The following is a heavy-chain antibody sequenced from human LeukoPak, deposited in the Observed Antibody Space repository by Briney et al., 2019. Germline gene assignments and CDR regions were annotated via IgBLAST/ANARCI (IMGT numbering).Heavy chain of an antibody. CDR3: AKDRGFSFASGSSELDY. CDR1: GFTFINST. D-gene: IGHD3-10*01. V-gene: IGHV3-30*04. J-gene: IGHJ4*02. CDR2: ISYDGSNR. Sequence: PGGSLRLSCAASGFTFINSTMHWVRQAPGKGLEWVAVISYDGSNRYYADSVKGRITISRDNSKNTLYLQMNSLRAEDTAVYYCAKDRGFSFASGSSELDYWGQGTLVTVSS.